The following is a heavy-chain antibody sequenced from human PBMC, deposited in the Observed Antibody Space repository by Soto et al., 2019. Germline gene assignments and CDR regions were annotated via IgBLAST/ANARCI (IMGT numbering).Heavy chain of an antibody. J-gene: IGHJ5*02. D-gene: IGHD6-13*01. CDR1: GFTFTSYG. V-gene: IGHV3-30*03. CDR2: ISYDGFNR. Sequence: QVQLVESGGGVVQPGRSLRLSCAASGFTFTSYGMHWVRQAPGKGLEWVAVISYDGFNRYYGDSVKGRFTISRDDSKNTLYLQLKSLRPEDTAVYYCAMDARIAVAKGALCNWFDPWGQGTLVTVSS. CDR3: AMDARIAVAKGALCNWFDP.